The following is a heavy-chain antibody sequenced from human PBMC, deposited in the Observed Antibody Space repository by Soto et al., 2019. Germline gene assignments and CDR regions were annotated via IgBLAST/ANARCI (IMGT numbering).Heavy chain of an antibody. Sequence: ASVKVSCKASGYTFTSYGISWVRQAPGQGLEWMGWISAYNGNTNYAQKLQGRVTMTTDTSTSTAYMELRSLRSDDTAVYYCARWQLLKYYYYGMDVWGQGTTVTVSS. V-gene: IGHV1-18*01. D-gene: IGHD2-15*01. CDR1: GYTFTSYG. J-gene: IGHJ6*02. CDR3: ARWQLLKYYYYGMDV. CDR2: ISAYNGNT.